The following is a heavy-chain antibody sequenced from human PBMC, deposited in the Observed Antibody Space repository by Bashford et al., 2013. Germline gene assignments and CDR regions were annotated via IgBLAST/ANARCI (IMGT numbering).Heavy chain of an antibody. CDR2: IKNDGSEE. V-gene: IGHV3-7*01. J-gene: IGHJ4*02. Sequence: VRQAPGKGLEWVANIKNDGSEEYYVDSVKGRFTISRDNAKNSLYLQMSTLRAEDTAVYFCASQGLMHGFDFWGQGTLVTVSS. CDR3: ASQGLMHGFDF. D-gene: IGHD2-8*01.